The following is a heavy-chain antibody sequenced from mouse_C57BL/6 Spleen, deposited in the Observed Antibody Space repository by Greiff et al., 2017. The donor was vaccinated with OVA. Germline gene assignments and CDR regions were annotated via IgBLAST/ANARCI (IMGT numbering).Heavy chain of an antibody. J-gene: IGHJ4*01. CDR3: VRHGGAAMDY. V-gene: IGHV10-1*01. CDR1: GFSFTTYA. CDR2: IRSKSNNYAT. Sequence: EVMLVESGGGLVQPKGSLKLSCAASGFSFTTYAMNWVRQAPGKGLEWVARIRSKSNNYATYYADSVKDRFTISRDDSESMLYLQMNNLKTEDTAMYYCVRHGGAAMDYWGQGTSVTVSS.